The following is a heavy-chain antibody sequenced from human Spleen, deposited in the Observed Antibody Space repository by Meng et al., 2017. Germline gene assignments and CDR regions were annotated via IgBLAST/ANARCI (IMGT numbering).Heavy chain of an antibody. D-gene: IGHD5-12*01. J-gene: IGHJ4*02. Sequence: QITLKESGPTLVKPTPTLTLSGTFSGFSLSTSGVGVGWIRQPPGKALEWLALVYWDDDKRYSPSLKNRLTITKDTSRNQVVLTLTNMGSVDTATYFCAHSTSYDPSYLDYWGQGSLVTVSS. CDR2: VYWDDDK. CDR1: GFSLSTSGVG. CDR3: AHSTSYDPSYLDY. V-gene: IGHV2-5*02.